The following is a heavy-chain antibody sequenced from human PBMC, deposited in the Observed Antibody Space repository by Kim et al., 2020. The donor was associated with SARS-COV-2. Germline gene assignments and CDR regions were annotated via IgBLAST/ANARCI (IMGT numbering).Heavy chain of an antibody. D-gene: IGHD5-12*01. CDR3: ARDTQYSGHDSEAFAY. CDR1: GDSFNNDT. J-gene: IGHJ4*02. V-gene: IGHV1-69*04. Sequence: SVKVSCKASGDSFNNDTFTWVRQAPGHGLEWMGKIIPSLSVSHYAKKFQGRLTIAADTSTSTTYMKLSGLRNEDTAVYFCARDTQYSGHDSEAFAYWGQGPLVTVSS. CDR2: IIPSLSVS.